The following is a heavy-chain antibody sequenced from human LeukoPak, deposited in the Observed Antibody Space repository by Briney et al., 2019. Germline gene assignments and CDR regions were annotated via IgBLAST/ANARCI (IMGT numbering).Heavy chain of an antibody. J-gene: IGHJ4*02. V-gene: IGHV3-66*02. CDR2: IYSGGST. CDR3: ARRGSSAEDY. CDR1: GFTVSSNY. D-gene: IGHD6-6*01. Sequence: GGSLRLSYAASGFTVSSNYMSWVRQAPGKGLEWVSVIYSGGSTYYADSVKGRFTISRDNSKNTLYLQMNSLRTEDTAVYYCARRGSSAEDYWGQGTLVTVSS.